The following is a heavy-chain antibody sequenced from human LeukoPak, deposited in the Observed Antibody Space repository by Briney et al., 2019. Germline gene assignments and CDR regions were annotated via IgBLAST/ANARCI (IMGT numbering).Heavy chain of an antibody. J-gene: IGHJ5*02. V-gene: IGHV3-48*03. CDR1: GFTFRSYA. Sequence: PGGSLRLSCEASGFTFRSYAMSWVRQAPGKGLEWVSYISSSGRNIYYADSVNGRFTISRDNAKNSLYLQMNSLRAEDTAFYYCAREDHSSGPNWFDPWGQGTLVTVSS. CDR3: AREDHSSGPNWFDP. D-gene: IGHD3-22*01. CDR2: ISSSGRNI.